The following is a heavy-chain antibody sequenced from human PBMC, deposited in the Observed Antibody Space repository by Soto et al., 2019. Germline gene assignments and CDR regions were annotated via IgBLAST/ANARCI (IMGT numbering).Heavy chain of an antibody. J-gene: IGHJ5*02. CDR2: ISSSSSTI. Sequence: GSLRLSCAASGFTFSSYSMNWVRQAPGKGLEWVSYISSSSSTIYYADSVKGRFTISRDTAKNSLYLQMNSLRAEDTAVYYCARDNYAILTGDYGGFDPWGQGTLLTVSS. V-gene: IGHV3-48*01. D-gene: IGHD3-9*01. CDR3: ARDNYAILTGDYGGFDP. CDR1: GFTFSSYS.